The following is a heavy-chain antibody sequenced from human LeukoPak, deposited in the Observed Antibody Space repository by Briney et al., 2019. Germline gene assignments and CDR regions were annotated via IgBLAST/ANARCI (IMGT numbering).Heavy chain of an antibody. CDR2: IIPIFGTA. CDR1: GYTFTSYG. D-gene: IGHD5-18*01. CDR3: ARDLSRDTATDY. Sequence: SVKVSCKASGYTFTSYGISWVRQAPGQGLEWMGGIIPIFGTANYAQKFQGRVTITADESTSTAYMELSSLRSEDTAVYYCARDLSRDTATDYWGQGTLVTVSS. J-gene: IGHJ4*02. V-gene: IGHV1-69*13.